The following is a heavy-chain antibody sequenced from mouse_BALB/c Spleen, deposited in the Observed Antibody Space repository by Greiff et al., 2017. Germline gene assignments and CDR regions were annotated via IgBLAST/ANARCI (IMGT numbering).Heavy chain of an antibody. CDR2: ISNGGGST. J-gene: IGHJ1*01. V-gene: IGHV5-12-2*01. CDR3: ARHDTWYFDV. Sequence: EVNVVESGGGLVQPGGSLKLSCAASGFTFSSYTMSWVRQTPEKRLEWVAYISNGGGSTYYPDTVKGRFTISRDNAKYTLYLQMSSLKSEDTAMYCCARHDTWYFDVWGEGTTVTVSS. CDR1: GFTFSSYT.